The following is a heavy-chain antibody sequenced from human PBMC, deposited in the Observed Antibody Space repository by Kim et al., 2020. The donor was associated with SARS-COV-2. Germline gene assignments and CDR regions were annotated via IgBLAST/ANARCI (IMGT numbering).Heavy chain of an antibody. D-gene: IGHD5-12*01. V-gene: IGHV1-46*01. J-gene: IGHJ6*02. CDR1: GYIFTVHY. CDR2: INPSENTT. CDR3: ARDRGTVANTGVCAMDV. Sequence: ASVKVSCKASGYIFTVHYIHWVRQAPGQGLEWMGRINPSENTTRYPQKFQGRVAMSRDTSTSTLYMELTSLTSEDTAVYYCARDRGTVANTGVCAMDVWG.